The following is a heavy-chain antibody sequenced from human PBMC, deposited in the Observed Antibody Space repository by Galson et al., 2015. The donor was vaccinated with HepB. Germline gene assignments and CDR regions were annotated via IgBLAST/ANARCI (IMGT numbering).Heavy chain of an antibody. CDR1: GYTFTSYY. V-gene: IGHV1-46*03. CDR2: INPSGGST. Sequence: SVKVSCKASGYTFTSYYMHWVRQAPGQGLEWMGIINPSGGSTSYAQKFQGRVTMTRDTSTSTVYMELSSLRSEDTAVYYCAREYCSSTSCYSLLGLDLWGRGTLVTVSS. D-gene: IGHD2-2*01. CDR3: AREYCSSTSCYSLLGLDL. J-gene: IGHJ2*01.